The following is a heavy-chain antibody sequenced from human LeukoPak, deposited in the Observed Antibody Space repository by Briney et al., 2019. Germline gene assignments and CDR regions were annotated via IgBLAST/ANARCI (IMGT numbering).Heavy chain of an antibody. Sequence: SVKVSCKASGYTFTSYGISWVRQAPGQGLEWMGRIIPILGIANYAQKFQGRVTITADKSTSTAYMELSSLRSEDTAVYYCARSLGATHDAFDIWGQGTMVTVSS. D-gene: IGHD1-26*01. CDR3: ARSLGATHDAFDI. V-gene: IGHV1-69*04. J-gene: IGHJ3*02. CDR2: IIPILGIA. CDR1: GYTFTSYG.